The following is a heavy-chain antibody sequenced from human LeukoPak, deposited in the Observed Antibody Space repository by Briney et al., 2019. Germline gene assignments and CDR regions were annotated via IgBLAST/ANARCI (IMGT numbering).Heavy chain of an antibody. J-gene: IGHJ4*02. CDR1: RFTFTDAW. V-gene: IGHV3-15*01. CDR3: STVKSAWIQSY. D-gene: IGHD5-18*01. CDR2: IKSTTDGGTT. Sequence: PGGSLRLSCAAYRFTFTDAWMSWVRQAPGKGLEWVGRIKSTTDGGTTDYAAPVKGRFTISRDDSKNTLFLQMNSLKTEDTAVYYCSTVKSAWIQSYWGQGTLVTVSS.